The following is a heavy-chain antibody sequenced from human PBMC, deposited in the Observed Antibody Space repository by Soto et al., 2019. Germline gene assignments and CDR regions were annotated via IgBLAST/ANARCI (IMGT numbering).Heavy chain of an antibody. V-gene: IGHV1-3*01. J-gene: IGHJ5*02. CDR3: ARNIVVVVAVTYDWFDP. D-gene: IGHD2-15*01. CDR1: GYTFTSYA. Sequence: QVQLVQSGAEVKKPGASVKVSCKASGYTFTSYAMHWVRQAPGQRLEWMGWINAGNGNTKYSQKFQGRVTITRDTSAITAYMELSSLRSEDTAVYYCARNIVVVVAVTYDWFDPWGQGTLVTVSS. CDR2: INAGNGNT.